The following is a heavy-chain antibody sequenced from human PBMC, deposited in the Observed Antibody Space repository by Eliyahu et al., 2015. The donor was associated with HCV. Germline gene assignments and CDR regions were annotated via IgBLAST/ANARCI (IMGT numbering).Heavy chain of an antibody. CDR2: ISGSGGST. V-gene: IGHV3-23*01. CDR3: AKMGLDYDILTGYEYYFDY. D-gene: IGHD3-9*01. J-gene: IGHJ4*02. Sequence: EVQLLESGGGLVQPGGSLRLSCAAXGFTXSSYAMSWVRQAPGKGLEWVSAISGSGGSTYYADSVKGRFTISRDNSKNTLYLXMNSLRAEDTAVYYCAKMGLDYDILTGYEYYFDYWGQGTLVTVSS. CDR1: GFTXSSYA.